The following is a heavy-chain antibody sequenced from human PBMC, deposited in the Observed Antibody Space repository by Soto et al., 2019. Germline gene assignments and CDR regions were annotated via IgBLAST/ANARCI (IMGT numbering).Heavy chain of an antibody. CDR3: ARATVTTTWYFDL. CDR1: GFTVSSNY. J-gene: IGHJ2*01. D-gene: IGHD4-17*01. Sequence: EVQLVESGGGLIQRGGSLRLSCAASGFTVSSNYMSWVRQAPGKGLEWVSVIYSGGSTYYADSVKGRFTISRDNSKNTLYLQMNSLRAEDTAVYYCARATVTTTWYFDLWGRGTLVTVSS. V-gene: IGHV3-53*01. CDR2: IYSGGST.